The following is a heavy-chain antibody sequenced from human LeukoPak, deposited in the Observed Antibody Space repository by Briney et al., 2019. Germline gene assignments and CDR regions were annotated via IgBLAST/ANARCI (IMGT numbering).Heavy chain of an antibody. Sequence: ASVKVSCKASGYTFTGYYIHWVRQAPGQGLEWMGWINSNSGGTKYAQKFQGRVTMTRDTSISTAHMELSWLRSDDTAVYYCVRGRLLTSASLTTAPFDSWGQGTLVTVSS. V-gene: IGHV1-2*02. J-gene: IGHJ4*02. CDR3: VRGRLLTSASLTTAPFDS. CDR2: INSNSGGT. D-gene: IGHD4-17*01. CDR1: GYTFTGYY.